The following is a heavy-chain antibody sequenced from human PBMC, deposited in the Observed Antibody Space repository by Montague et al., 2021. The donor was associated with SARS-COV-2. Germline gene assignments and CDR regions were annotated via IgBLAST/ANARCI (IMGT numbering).Heavy chain of an antibody. D-gene: IGHD1-26*01. V-gene: IGHV3-74*01. CDR2: INSDGLIA. CDR1: GFTFSSYW. J-gene: IGHJ6*02. Sequence: SLRLSCAASGFTFSSYWMHWVRQAPGKGLLWVSRINSDGLIAIYAHSVKGRFTISRDNAKDTLYLQMNSLRAEDTARYYCARGGLRDYYYSMDVWGQGTPVTVSS. CDR3: ARGGLRDYYYSMDV.